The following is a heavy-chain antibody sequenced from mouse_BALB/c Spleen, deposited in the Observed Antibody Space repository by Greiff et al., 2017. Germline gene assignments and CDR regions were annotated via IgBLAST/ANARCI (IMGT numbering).Heavy chain of an antibody. CDR1: GYSITSGYY. D-gene: IGHD4-1*01. Sequence: DVKLQESGPGLVKPSQSLSLTCSVTGYSITSGYYWNWIRQFPGNKLEWMGYISYDGSNNYNPSLKNRISITRDTSKNQFFLKLNSVTTEDTATYYCARVTGGFDYWGQGTTLTVSS. CDR2: ISYDGSN. J-gene: IGHJ2*01. CDR3: ARVTGGFDY. V-gene: IGHV3-6*02.